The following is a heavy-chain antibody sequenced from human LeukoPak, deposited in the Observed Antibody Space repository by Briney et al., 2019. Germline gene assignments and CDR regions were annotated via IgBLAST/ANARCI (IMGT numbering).Heavy chain of an antibody. CDR2: IHYDSSTE. CDR1: GFAFSSYG. D-gene: IGHD3/OR15-3a*01. CDR3: AKPTRTGPAKAFDY. V-gene: IGHV3-30*02. Sequence: GGSLRLSCAASGFAFSSYGMHWVRQAPGKGLEWVAYIHYDSSTEDYADSVKGRFTISRDNSKNTLYLQMNSLRAEDTAIYYCAKPTRTGPAKAFDYWGQGTLVTVSS. J-gene: IGHJ4*02.